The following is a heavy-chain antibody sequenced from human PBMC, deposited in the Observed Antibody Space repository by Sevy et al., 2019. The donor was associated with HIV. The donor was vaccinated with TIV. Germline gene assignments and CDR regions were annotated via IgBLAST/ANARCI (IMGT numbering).Heavy chain of an antibody. J-gene: IGHJ4*02. CDR3: AREGNRERQTIPLDS. CDR1: GFRFNYHN. CDR2: ISNSGSTT. Sequence: GGSLRLSCAASGFRFNYHNMNWVRQAPGKGLEWISYISNSGSTTYLADSVRGRFTISRDNAKNSLFLEMDNLTDEDTAVYYCAREGNRERQTIPLDSWGRGIQVTGSS. D-gene: IGHD6-25*01. V-gene: IGHV3-48*02.